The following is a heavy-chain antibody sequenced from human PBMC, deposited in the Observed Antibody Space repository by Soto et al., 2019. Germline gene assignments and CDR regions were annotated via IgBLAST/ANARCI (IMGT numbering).Heavy chain of an antibody. D-gene: IGHD5-12*01. CDR1: GFTFSNAW. V-gene: IGHV3-15*01. Sequence: LGGSLRLSCAASGFTFSNAWMSWVRQAPGKGLEWVGRIKSKTDGGTTDYAAPVKGRFTISRDDSKNTLYLQMNSLKTEDTAVYYCTTSTVRGYSGYDYIFDYWGQGTLVTVSS. CDR3: TTSTVRGYSGYDYIFDY. J-gene: IGHJ4*02. CDR2: IKSKTDGGTT.